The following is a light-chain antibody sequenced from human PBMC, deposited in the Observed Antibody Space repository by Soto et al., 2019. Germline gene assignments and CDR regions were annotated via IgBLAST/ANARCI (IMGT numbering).Light chain of an antibody. V-gene: IGKV1-5*01. CDR2: DAS. CDR1: QSISDW. Sequence: MTQSPATLSAPVGDGVTITFRASQSISDWLAWFQLKPGKAPKLLIYDASSLESGVPSRFSGSGSGTEFTLTVSSLPHEDFATYYCQQFDDYPFTFGHGTKVDIK. CDR3: QQFDDYPFT. J-gene: IGKJ3*01.